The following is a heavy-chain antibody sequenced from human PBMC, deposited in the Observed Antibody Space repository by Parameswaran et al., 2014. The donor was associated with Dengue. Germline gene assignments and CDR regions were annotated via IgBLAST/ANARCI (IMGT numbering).Heavy chain of an antibody. D-gene: IGHD3-22*01. V-gene: IGHV3-30*18. CDR3: AKDGLEYYYDSSGYHFDY. J-gene: IGHJ4*02. Sequence: WIRQPPGKGLEWVAVISYDGSNKYYADSVKGRFTISRDNSKNTLYLQMNSLRAEDTAVYYCAKDGLEYYYDSSGYHFDYWGQGTLVTVSS. CDR2: ISYDGSNK.